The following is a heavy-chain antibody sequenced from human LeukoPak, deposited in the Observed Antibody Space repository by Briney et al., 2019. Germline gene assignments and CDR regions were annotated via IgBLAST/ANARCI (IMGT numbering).Heavy chain of an antibody. J-gene: IGHJ4*02. CDR2: INPNSGGT. D-gene: IGHD6-19*01. V-gene: IGHV1-2*02. Sequence: ASVKVSCKASGYTFTGYYIYWVRQAPGQGLEWMGWINPNSGGTNYAQKFQGRVTMTRDTSISTAYMELSSLRSDDTAVYYCARLVGTAVAGDWGQGTLVTVSS. CDR1: GYTFTGYY. CDR3: ARLVGTAVAGD.